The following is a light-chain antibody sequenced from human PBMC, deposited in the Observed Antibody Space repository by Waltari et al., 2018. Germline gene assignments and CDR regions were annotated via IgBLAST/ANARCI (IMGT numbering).Light chain of an antibody. CDR3: SSYTLTNPVV. CDR2: VVS. V-gene: IGLV2-14*03. CDR1: SNDIGANDY. Sequence: QSVVTQPASVSGSPGQSISISCTGTSNDIGANDYVSWYQQHPVRAPQLVIYVVSVRPSGVSIRFSGSKSGNTASLTISGLQAEDEALYYCSSYTLTNPVVFGGGTKLTVL. J-gene: IGLJ2*01.